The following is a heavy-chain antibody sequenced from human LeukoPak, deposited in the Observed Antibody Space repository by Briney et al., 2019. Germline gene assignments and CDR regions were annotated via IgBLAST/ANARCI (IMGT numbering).Heavy chain of an antibody. CDR1: GFTFSGSG. J-gene: IGHJ4*02. V-gene: IGHV3-23*01. Sequence: PGGSLRLSCAASGFTFSGSGMSWVRQAPGKGLEWISCSSDSDGSTYYADSLKGRFTISRDNSKNTLHLQMNNLRAEDTAVYYCAKGGCRGTCNPLAYWGQGALVTVSP. D-gene: IGHD2-15*01. CDR3: AKGGCRGTCNPLAY. CDR2: SSDSDGST.